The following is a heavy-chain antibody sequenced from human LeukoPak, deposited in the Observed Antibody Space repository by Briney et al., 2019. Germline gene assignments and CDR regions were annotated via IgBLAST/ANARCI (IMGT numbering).Heavy chain of an antibody. J-gene: IGHJ4*02. CDR1: GFTFSSYS. D-gene: IGHD6-6*01. CDR3: ARADSSSSGRDY. V-gene: IGHV3-21*01. CDR2: ISSSSSYI. Sequence: GGSLRLSCAASGFTFSSYSMNWVRQAPGKGLEWVSSISSSSSYIYYADSVKGRFTISRDNAKNSLYLQMISLRAEDTAVYYCARADSSSSGRDYWGQGTLVTVSS.